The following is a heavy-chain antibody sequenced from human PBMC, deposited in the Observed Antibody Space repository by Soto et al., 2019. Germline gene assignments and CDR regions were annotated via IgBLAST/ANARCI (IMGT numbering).Heavy chain of an antibody. CDR1: GFTFSSYG. D-gene: IGHD3-3*01. V-gene: IGHV3-30*18. CDR3: AKDLLEWVVRQRGDFGY. Sequence: QVQLVESGGGVVQPGRSLRLSCAASGFTFSSYGMHWVRQAPGKGLEWVAVISYDGSNKYYADSVKGRFTISRDNSKNTLYLQMNSLRAEDTAVYYCAKDLLEWVVRQRGDFGYWGQGNLVSV. CDR2: ISYDGSNK. J-gene: IGHJ4*02.